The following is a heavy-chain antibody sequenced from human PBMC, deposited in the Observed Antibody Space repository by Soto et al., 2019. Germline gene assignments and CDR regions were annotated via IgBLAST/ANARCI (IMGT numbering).Heavy chain of an antibody. D-gene: IGHD2-2*02. CDR2: IYYSGST. J-gene: IGHJ4*02. CDR3: ARGRIYHGLFDD. CDR1: GGSIGSYY. Sequence: SETLSLTCTVSGGSIGSYYWNWIRQSPGKGLEWIGYIYYSGSTNSNPSLKSRVTISIATSKNQFSLRLSSVTAEDTAVYYCARGRIYHGLFDDRGQGAPVTVSS. V-gene: IGHV4-59*01.